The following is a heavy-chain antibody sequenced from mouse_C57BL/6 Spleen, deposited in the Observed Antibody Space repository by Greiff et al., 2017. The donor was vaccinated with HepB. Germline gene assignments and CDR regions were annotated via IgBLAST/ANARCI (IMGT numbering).Heavy chain of an antibody. J-gene: IGHJ4*01. CDR3: ARERAMDY. V-gene: IGHV5-9*01. Sequence: EVQGVESGGGLVKPGGSLKLSCAASGFTFSSYTMSWVRQTPEKRLEWVATISGGGGNTYYPDSVKGRFTISRDNAKNTLYLQMSSLRSEDTALYYCARERAMDYWGQGTSVTVSS. CDR2: ISGGGGNT. CDR1: GFTFSSYT.